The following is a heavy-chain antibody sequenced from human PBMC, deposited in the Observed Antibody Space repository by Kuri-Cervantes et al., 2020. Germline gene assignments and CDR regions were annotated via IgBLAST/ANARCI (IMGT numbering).Heavy chain of an antibody. D-gene: IGHD1-26*01. V-gene: IGHV3-74*01. CDR1: GFTFSSYW. Sequence: GGSLRLSCAASGFTFSSYWMHWVRQAPGKGLVWVSRINSDGSSTSYADSVKGRFTISRDNAKNTLYLQMNSLRAEDTAVYYCASTKWELLNTPPLDYWGQGTLVTVSS. J-gene: IGHJ4*02. CDR3: ASTKWELLNTPPLDY. CDR2: INSDGSST.